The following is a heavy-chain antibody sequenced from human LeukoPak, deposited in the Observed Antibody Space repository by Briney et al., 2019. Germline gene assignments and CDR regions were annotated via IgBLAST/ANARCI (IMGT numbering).Heavy chain of an antibody. CDR1: GYTFTSYG. J-gene: IGHJ4*02. CDR3: ARVSAVVALADFDY. D-gene: IGHD6-19*01. Sequence: ASVKVSCKASGYTFTSYGISWVRQAPGQGLEWMGWISAYNGNTNYAQRLQGRVTMTTDTSTSTAYMELRSLRSDDTAVYYCARVSAVVALADFDYWGQGTLVTVSS. V-gene: IGHV1-18*01. CDR2: ISAYNGNT.